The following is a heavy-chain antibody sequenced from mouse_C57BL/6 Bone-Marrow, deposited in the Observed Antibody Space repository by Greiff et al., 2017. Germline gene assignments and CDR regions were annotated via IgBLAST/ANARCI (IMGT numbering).Heavy chain of an antibody. CDR1: GYAFTNYL. CDR3: ARSKNWDSWFAY. CDR2: INPGSGGT. V-gene: IGHV1-54*01. J-gene: IGHJ3*01. D-gene: IGHD4-1*01. Sequence: LVESGAELVRPGTSVKVSCKASGYAFTNYLTEWVKQRPGQGLEWIGVINPGSGGTNYNEKFKGKATLTADKSSSTAYMQLSSLTSEDSAVYFCARSKNWDSWFAYWGQGTLVTVSA.